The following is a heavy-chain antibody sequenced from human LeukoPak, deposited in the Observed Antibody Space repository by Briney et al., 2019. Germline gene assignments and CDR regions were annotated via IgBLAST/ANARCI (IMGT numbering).Heavy chain of an antibody. J-gene: IGHJ6*02. Sequence: SVKVSCTASGGTFSNHAFSWVRQAPGQGLEWMGGIIPIDDSTNYVQKFQDRVMITADEATNIIYMELGSLKSEDTAEYYCARHSGHSSWYYGLDVWGQGTTVIVSS. CDR2: IIPIDDST. CDR1: GGTFSNHA. D-gene: IGHD6-13*01. CDR3: ARHSGHSSWYYGLDV. V-gene: IGHV1-69*13.